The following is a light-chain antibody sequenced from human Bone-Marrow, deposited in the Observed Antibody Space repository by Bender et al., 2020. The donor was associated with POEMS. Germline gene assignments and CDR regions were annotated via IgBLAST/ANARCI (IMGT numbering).Light chain of an antibody. V-gene: IGLV1-40*01. CDR3: QSYDNSLGGWV. Sequence: QSVLTQPPSVSGAPGQRVTISCTGSSSNTGSGYDVHWYQQLPGTAPKLLIYSNINRPSGVPDRFSGSKSGTSASLAITGLQAEDEADYYCQSYDNSLGGWVFGGGTKLTVL. CDR2: SNI. CDR1: SSNTGSGYD. J-gene: IGLJ3*02.